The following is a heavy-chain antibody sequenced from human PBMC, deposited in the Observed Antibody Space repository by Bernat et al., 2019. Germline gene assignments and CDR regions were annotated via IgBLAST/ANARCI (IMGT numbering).Heavy chain of an antibody. CDR2: VSSDGNYK. Sequence: VQLVESGGGLVQPGGSLKLSCAASGFTFSSYGMHWVRQAPGKGLEWVAVVSSDGNYKYYPDSVKGRFTISRDNSKNTLYLQMNSVRPEDTAVYYCGKDGSTSIDSWGQGTLVTVSS. J-gene: IGHJ4*02. CDR3: GKDGSTSIDS. CDR1: GFTFSSYG. D-gene: IGHD2-2*01. V-gene: IGHV3-30*18.